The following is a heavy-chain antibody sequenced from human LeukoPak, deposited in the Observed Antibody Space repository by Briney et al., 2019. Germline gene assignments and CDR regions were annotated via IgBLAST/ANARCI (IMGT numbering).Heavy chain of an antibody. Sequence: GGSLRLSCAASGFTFSNYGMHWVRQAPGKGLEWVAVVSYDESNKFYADSVKGRFTISRDNSKNTLYLQMNSLRVEDTAVYYCAKEAAMGDFDYWGQGTLVTVSS. CDR3: AKEAAMGDFDY. D-gene: IGHD5-18*01. CDR2: VSYDESNK. CDR1: GFTFSNYG. V-gene: IGHV3-30*18. J-gene: IGHJ4*02.